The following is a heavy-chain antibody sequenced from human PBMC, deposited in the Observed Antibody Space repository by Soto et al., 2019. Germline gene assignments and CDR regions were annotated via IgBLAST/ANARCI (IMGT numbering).Heavy chain of an antibody. Sequence: QVQLVQSGAEVKKPGSSVKVSCKASGGTFSSYTISWVRQAPGQGLEWMGRIIPILGIANYAQKFQGRVTITADKSTSPADTELSSLRSEATAGGYGARDEYCSGGSCYSYGMDVWGQGPTVTVS. CDR2: IIPILGIA. D-gene: IGHD2-15*01. J-gene: IGHJ6*02. V-gene: IGHV1-69*08. CDR3: ARDEYCSGGSCYSYGMDV. CDR1: GGTFSSYT.